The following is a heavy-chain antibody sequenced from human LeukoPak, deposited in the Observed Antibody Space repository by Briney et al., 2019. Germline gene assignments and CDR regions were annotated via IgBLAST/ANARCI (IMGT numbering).Heavy chain of an antibody. J-gene: IGHJ6*04. CDR1: GGTFSSYA. CDR2: IIPIFGTA. D-gene: IGHD2-2*01. Sequence: SVKVSCKASGGTFSSYAISWVRQAPGQGLEWMGGIIPIFGTANYAQKFQGRVTITADESTSTAYMELSSLRSEDTAVYYCARASDCSSTSCQGYYYYGMDVWGKGTTVTVSS. V-gene: IGHV1-69*13. CDR3: ARASDCSSTSCQGYYYYGMDV.